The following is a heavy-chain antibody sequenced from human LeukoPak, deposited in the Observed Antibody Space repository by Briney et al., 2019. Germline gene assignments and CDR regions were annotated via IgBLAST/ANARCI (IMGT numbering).Heavy chain of an antibody. D-gene: IGHD2-21*02. CDR2: IYYSGST. V-gene: IGHV4-39*01. J-gene: IGHJ4*02. CDR1: GGSISSSSYY. CDR3: ARIEICGGDCYSFDY. Sequence: SETLSLTCTVSGGSISSSSYYWGWIRQPPGKGLEWIGSIYYSGSTYYNPSLKSRAAISVDTSKNQFSLKLSSVTAADTAVYYCARIEICGGDCYSFDYWGQGTLVTVSS.